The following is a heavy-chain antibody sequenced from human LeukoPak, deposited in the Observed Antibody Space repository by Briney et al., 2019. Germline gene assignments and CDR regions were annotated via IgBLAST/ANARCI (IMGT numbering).Heavy chain of an antibody. V-gene: IGHV3-53*01. J-gene: IGHJ4*02. CDR1: GFTVSSNH. Sequence: GGSLRLSCAASGFTVSSNHMSWVRQAPGKGLEWVSVIYSGGSTYYADSVKGRFTISRDNSKNTLYLQMNSLRAEDTAVYYCAGTGYSSVFGYWGQGTLVTVSS. CDR2: IYSGGST. CDR3: AGTGYSSVFGY. D-gene: IGHD6-19*01.